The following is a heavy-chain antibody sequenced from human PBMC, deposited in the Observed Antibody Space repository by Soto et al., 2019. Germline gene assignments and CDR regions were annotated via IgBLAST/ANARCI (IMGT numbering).Heavy chain of an antibody. CDR3: ARRGGEGHCSSTSCYVDYYYGMDV. D-gene: IGHD2-2*01. CDR2: IKQDGSEK. J-gene: IGHJ6*02. V-gene: IGHV3-7*05. Sequence: GGSLRLSCAASGFTFSSYWMSWVRQAPGKGLEWVANIKQDGSEKYYVDSVKGRFTISRDNAKNSLYLQMNSLRAEDTAVYYCARRGGEGHCSSTSCYVDYYYGMDVWGQGTTVTVSS. CDR1: GFTFSSYW.